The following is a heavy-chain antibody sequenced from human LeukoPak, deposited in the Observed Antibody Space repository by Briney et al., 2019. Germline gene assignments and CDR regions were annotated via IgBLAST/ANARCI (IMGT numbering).Heavy chain of an antibody. D-gene: IGHD1-26*01. CDR3: ARGEWDLLFDY. CDR2: IFYSGST. CDR1: GGSISGYY. V-gene: IGHV4-59*01. Sequence: SEILSLNCAVSGGSISGYYWSWIRQPPGKGLEWIGYIFYSGSTNYNPSLKSRVTISVDTSKNQFSLKLSSVTAADTAVYYCARGEWDLLFDYWGDGTVGTVSS. J-gene: IGHJ4*01.